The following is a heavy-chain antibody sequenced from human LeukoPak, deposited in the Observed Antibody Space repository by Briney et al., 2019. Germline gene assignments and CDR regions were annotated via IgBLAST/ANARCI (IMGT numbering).Heavy chain of an antibody. Sequence: PSETLSLTCAVYGGSFSGYYWSLIRQPPGKGLEWIGEINHSGSTNYNPSLKSRVTISVDTSKKQFSLKLSSVTAADTAVYYCARVHYYGSGNIDYWGQGTLVTVSS. CDR3: ARVHYYGSGNIDY. J-gene: IGHJ4*02. CDR2: INHSGST. D-gene: IGHD3-10*01. CDR1: GGSFSGYY. V-gene: IGHV4-34*01.